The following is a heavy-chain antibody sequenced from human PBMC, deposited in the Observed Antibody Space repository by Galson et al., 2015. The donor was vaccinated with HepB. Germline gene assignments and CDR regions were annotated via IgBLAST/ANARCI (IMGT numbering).Heavy chain of an antibody. CDR1: GYTFTSYG. V-gene: IGHV1-18*01. Sequence: SVKVSCKASGYTFTSYGISWVRQAPGQGLEWMGWISAYNGNTNYAQKLQGRVTMTTDTSTSTAYMELRSLRSDDTAVYYCARSPSGVGAQSPNGWYYWGQGTLVTVSS. CDR2: ISAYNGNT. J-gene: IGHJ4*02. CDR3: ARSPSGVGAQSPNGWYY. D-gene: IGHD1-26*01.